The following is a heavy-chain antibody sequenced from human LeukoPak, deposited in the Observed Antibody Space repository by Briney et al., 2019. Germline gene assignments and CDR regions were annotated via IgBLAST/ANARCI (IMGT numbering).Heavy chain of an antibody. V-gene: IGHV3-7*04. CDR1: GFTFSSYW. CDR3: ARYSSGAYTYYYGSGGMDV. J-gene: IGHJ6*02. Sequence: PGGSLRLSCAASGFTFSSYWMSWVRQAPGKGLEWVANIKQDGSEKYYVDSVKGRFTISRDNAKNSPYLQMNSLRAEDTAVYYCARYSSGAYTYYYGSGGMDVWGQGATVTVSS. D-gene: IGHD3-10*01. CDR2: IKQDGSEK.